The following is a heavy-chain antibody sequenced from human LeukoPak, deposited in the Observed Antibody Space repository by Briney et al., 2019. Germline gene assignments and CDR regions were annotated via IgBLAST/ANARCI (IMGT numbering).Heavy chain of an antibody. CDR1: GYTFTGYY. D-gene: IGHD7-27*01. J-gene: IGHJ4*02. CDR2: INPNSGGT. CDR3: TQEHVGKLGILQFDY. Sequence: LWASVKVSCKAPGYTFTGYYMHWVRQAPGQGLEWMGWINPNSGGTNYAQKFQGRVTMTRDTSISTAYMELSRLRSDDTAVYYCTQEHVGKLGILQFDYWGQGTLVTVSS. V-gene: IGHV1-2*02.